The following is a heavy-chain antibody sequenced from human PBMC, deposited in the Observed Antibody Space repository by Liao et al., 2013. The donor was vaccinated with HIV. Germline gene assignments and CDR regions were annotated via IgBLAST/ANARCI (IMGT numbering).Heavy chain of an antibody. CDR2: INQSGST. J-gene: IGHJ3*01. CDR3: ASIPPSYFSSRDVFDV. D-gene: IGHD6-13*01. Sequence: QVQLQQWGAGLLKPSETLSLTCAVYGGSFSSDYWSWIRQSPGKGLEWIGEINQSGSTNYNPSLKSRVTISVDTSKNQFSLKLYSVTAADTAVYYCASIPPSYFSSRDVFDVWGLGTMVTVSS. V-gene: IGHV4-34*01. CDR1: GGSFSSDY.